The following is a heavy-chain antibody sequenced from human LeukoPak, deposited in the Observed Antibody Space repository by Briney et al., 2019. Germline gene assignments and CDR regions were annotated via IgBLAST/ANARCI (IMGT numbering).Heavy chain of an antibody. J-gene: IGHJ3*02. CDR3: ARESGEAVASTDAFDI. Sequence: GSSVKVSCKASGGTFSSYAISWVRQAPGQGLEWMGRIIPILGIANYAQKFQGRVTITADKSTSTAYMELSSLRSEDTAVYYCARESGEAVASTDAFDIWGHGTMVTVSS. D-gene: IGHD6-19*01. CDR1: GGTFSSYA. V-gene: IGHV1-69*04. CDR2: IIPILGIA.